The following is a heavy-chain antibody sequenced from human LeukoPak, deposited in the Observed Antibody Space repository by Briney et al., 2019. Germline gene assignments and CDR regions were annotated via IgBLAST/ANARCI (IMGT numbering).Heavy chain of an antibody. CDR3: ARVPTGFPGTTPKTRNWFDP. Sequence: ASVKVSCKASGYTFTGYYMHWVRQAPGQGLEWMGWINPNSGGTNYAQKFQGRDTMTRDTSISTAYMELSRLRSDDTAVYYCARVPTGFPGTTPKTRNWFDPWGQGTLVTVSS. CDR1: GYTFTGYY. D-gene: IGHD1-7*01. CDR2: INPNSGGT. J-gene: IGHJ5*02. V-gene: IGHV1-2*02.